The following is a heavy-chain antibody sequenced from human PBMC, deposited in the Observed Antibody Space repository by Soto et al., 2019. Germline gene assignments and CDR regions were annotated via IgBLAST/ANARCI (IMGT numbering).Heavy chain of an antibody. CDR3: ARVRIWNDGIHYYNALDV. D-gene: IGHD1-1*01. Sequence: PSETLSLSCTVSGGSISSFYWTWIRQPPGKGLEWIGNISYTGSTNYNPSLKSRVTISVDTSKNQFSLRLSSVTAADTAVYYCARVRIWNDGIHYYNALDVWGQGTTVTVS. CDR1: GGSISSFY. CDR2: ISYTGST. V-gene: IGHV4-59*08. J-gene: IGHJ6*02.